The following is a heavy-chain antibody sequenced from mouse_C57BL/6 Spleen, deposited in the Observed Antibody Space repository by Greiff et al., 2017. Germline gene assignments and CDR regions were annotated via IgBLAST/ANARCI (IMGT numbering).Heavy chain of an antibody. V-gene: IGHV1-4*01. CDR3: ARSDYGNDYAMDY. J-gene: IGHJ4*01. Sequence: QVQLKQSGAELARPGASVKMSCKASGYTFTSYTMHWVKQRPGQGLEWIGYINPSSGYTKYNQKFKDKATLTADKSSSTAYMQLSSLTSEDSAVYYCARSDYGNDYAMDYWGQGTSVTVSS. D-gene: IGHD2-1*01. CDR1: GYTFTSYT. CDR2: INPSSGYT.